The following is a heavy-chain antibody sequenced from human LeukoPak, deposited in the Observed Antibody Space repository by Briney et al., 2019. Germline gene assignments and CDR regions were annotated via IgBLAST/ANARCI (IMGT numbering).Heavy chain of an antibody. CDR3: ARVSTAVSLAIDS. CDR1: GFTFSSDV. V-gene: IGHV3-21*06. Sequence: GGSLRLSCAASGFTFSSDVMSWVRQAPGKGMEWVSVISTSSTYIYYADSVKGRFTISRDNARNSLYLQMNSLRVEDTAVYYCARVSTAVSLAIDSWGQGTLVTVST. CDR2: ISTSSTYI. J-gene: IGHJ4*02. D-gene: IGHD6-13*01.